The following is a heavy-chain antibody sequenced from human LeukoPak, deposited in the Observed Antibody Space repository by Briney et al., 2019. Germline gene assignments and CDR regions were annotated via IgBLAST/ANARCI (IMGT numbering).Heavy chain of an antibody. V-gene: IGHV4-61*02. CDR3: AGEGVVVVAATI. CDR1: GGSISSGSYY. D-gene: IGHD2-15*01. CDR2: IYTSGST. Sequence: SQTLSLTCTVSGGSISSGSYYWSWIRQPAGKGLEWIGRIYTSGSTNYNPSLKSRVIISVDTSKNQFSLKLSSVTAADTAVYYCAGEGVVVVAATIWSQGTLVTVSS. J-gene: IGHJ4*02.